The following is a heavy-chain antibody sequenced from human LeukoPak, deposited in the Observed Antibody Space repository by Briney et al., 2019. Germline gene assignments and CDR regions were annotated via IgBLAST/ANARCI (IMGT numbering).Heavy chain of an antibody. V-gene: IGHV3-48*04. CDR3: ARGRLGGHFNWLPSPPDY. Sequence: SGGSLRLSCAASGFTFSSYSMNWVRQAPGKGLEWLSYISYNSGTISYADSVKGRFTVSRADAANSLYLQMTSLRAEDTAVYYCARGRLGGHFNWLPSPPDYWGQGTLVTVSS. CDR1: GFTFSSYS. J-gene: IGHJ4*02. D-gene: IGHD3-9*01. CDR2: ISYNSGTI.